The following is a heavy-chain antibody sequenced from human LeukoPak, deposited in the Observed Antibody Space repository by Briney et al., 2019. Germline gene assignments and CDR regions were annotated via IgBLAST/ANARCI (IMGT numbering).Heavy chain of an antibody. CDR2: IYYSGST. V-gene: IGHV4-30-4*01. CDR1: GVSISSADYY. CDR3: ARVSTYYYESSGYRGLGYYFDH. Sequence: SETLSLTCTVSGVSISSADYYWRWIRQPPGKGLEWIGYIYYSGSTYYNPSLKSRVTISIDTSKNQFSLKLSSVTAADTAVYYCARVSTYYYESSGYRGLGYYFDHWGQGALVTVSS. D-gene: IGHD3-22*01. J-gene: IGHJ4*02.